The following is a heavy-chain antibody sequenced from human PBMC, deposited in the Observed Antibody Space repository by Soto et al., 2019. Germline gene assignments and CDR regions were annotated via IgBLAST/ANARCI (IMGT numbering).Heavy chain of an antibody. J-gene: IGHJ6*02. V-gene: IGHV6-1*01. Sequence: SQTLSLTCAISGDSVSSNSAAWNWIRQSPSRGLEWLGRTYYRSKWYNDYAVSVKSRITINPDTSKNQFSLQLNSVTPEDTAVYYCARDQDYDFWSGYYGAYYGMDVRGQGTTVTVSS. CDR3: ARDQDYDFWSGYYGAYYGMDV. CDR2: TYYRSKWYN. CDR1: GDSVSSNSAA. D-gene: IGHD3-3*01.